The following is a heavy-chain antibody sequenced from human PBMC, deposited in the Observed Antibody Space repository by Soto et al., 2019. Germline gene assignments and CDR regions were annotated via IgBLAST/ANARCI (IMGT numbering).Heavy chain of an antibody. J-gene: IGHJ4*02. CDR3: ASGTIGDYTDGFDY. CDR2: IYHSGST. D-gene: IGHD4-17*01. CDR1: GGSISSGGYS. V-gene: IGHV4-30-2*01. Sequence: QLQLQESGSGLVKPSQTLSLTCAVSGGSISSGGYSWSWIRQPPGKGLEWIGYIYHSGSTYYNPSLKSRVTLSVDRSKNPFSLKLSSVTAADTAVYYCASGTIGDYTDGFDYWGQGTLVTVSS.